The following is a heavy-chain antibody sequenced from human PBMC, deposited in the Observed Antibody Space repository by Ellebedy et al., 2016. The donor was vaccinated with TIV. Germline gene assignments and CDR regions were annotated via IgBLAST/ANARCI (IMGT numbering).Heavy chain of an antibody. D-gene: IGHD2-2*01. Sequence: PGGSLRLSCAASGFSFSDHYMDWVRQAPGKGLEWVGFISSKAYGGTTEYAASVKGRFTISRDDSKNSLYLQMNSLKTEDTAVYYCSREVRRAWFDRWGQGTVVTVSS. J-gene: IGHJ5*02. V-gene: IGHV3-72*01. CDR2: ISSKAYGGTT. CDR3: SREVRRAWFDR. CDR1: GFSFSDHY.